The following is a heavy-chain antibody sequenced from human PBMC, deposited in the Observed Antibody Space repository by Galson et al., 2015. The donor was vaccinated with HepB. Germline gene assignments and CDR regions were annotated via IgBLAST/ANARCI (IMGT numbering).Heavy chain of an antibody. Sequence: SVKVSCKASGYTFNSFDINWVRQATGQGLEWMGWMNTNSDNTGYAQKFQGRVTMTRDTSTNTAYLELSGLRYDDPAVYYCARAVTYCLFDLWGPGTLATVSS. CDR3: ARAVTYCLFDL. CDR1: GYTFNSFD. J-gene: IGHJ2*01. D-gene: IGHD5/OR15-5a*01. CDR2: MNTNSDNT. V-gene: IGHV1-8*01.